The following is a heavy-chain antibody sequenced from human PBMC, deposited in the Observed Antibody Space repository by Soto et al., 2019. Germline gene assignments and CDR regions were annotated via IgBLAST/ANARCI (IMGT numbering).Heavy chain of an antibody. CDR2: IGYDGSNK. V-gene: IGHV3-33*01. J-gene: IGHJ6*02. Sequence: QVQLVESGGGVVQPGRSLRLSCAASGFTFSSYGMHWVRQAPGKGLEWVAVIGYDGSNKYYADSVKGRFTISRDNSKNTLYLQMNSLRAEDTAVYYCARDQYYYDSSGYYPRIASDYYGMDVWGQGTTVTVSS. D-gene: IGHD3-22*01. CDR1: GFTFSSYG. CDR3: ARDQYYYDSSGYYPRIASDYYGMDV.